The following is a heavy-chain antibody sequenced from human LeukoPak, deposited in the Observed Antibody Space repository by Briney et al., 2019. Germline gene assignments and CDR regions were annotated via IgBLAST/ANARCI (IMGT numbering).Heavy chain of an antibody. J-gene: IGHJ4*02. CDR2: ISGSGGST. CDR1: GFTFSSYA. Sequence: GGSLRLSCAASGFTFSSYAMSWVRPAPGKGLEWVSAISGSGGSTYYADSVKGRFTISRDNSKNTLYLQMNSLRAEDTAVYYCAKDQGYCSSTSCYYYFDYWGQGTLVTVSS. D-gene: IGHD2-2*01. CDR3: AKDQGYCSSTSCYYYFDY. V-gene: IGHV3-23*01.